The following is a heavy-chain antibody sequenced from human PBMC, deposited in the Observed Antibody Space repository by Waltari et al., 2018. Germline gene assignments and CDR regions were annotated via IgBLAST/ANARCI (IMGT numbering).Heavy chain of an antibody. CDR2: INPNSGGT. J-gene: IGHJ4*02. CDR3: AREEGTRAVVMLGGYFDY. D-gene: IGHD3-22*01. V-gene: IGHV1-2*02. Sequence: QVQLVQSGAEVKKPGASVKVSCKASGYTFTGYYMHWVRQAPGQGLEWMGWINPNSGGTNYAQKVQGRVTMTRDTSISTAYMELSRLRSDDTAVYYCAREEGTRAVVMLGGYFDYWGQGTLVTVSS. CDR1: GYTFTGYY.